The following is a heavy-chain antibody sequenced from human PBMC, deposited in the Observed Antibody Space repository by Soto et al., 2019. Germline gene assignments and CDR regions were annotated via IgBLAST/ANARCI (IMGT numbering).Heavy chain of an antibody. J-gene: IGHJ4*02. D-gene: IGHD3-10*01. Sequence: QVQLVQSGAEVKKPGSSVKVSCKASGGTFSSYAISWVRQAPGQGLEWIGGIIPSFGTANYAQKFQGRVTITADESTSTAYMELSSLRSEDTAVYYCARSTPLYMAFDYWGQGTLVTVSS. CDR2: IIPSFGTA. CDR1: GGTFSSYA. CDR3: ARSTPLYMAFDY. V-gene: IGHV1-69*12.